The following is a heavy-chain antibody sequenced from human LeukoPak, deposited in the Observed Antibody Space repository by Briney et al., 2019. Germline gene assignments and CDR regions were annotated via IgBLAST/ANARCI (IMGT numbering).Heavy chain of an antibody. Sequence: PGGSLRLSCAASGFTFSSYGMHWVRQAPGKGLEWVAVISYDGSNKYYADSVKGRFTISRDNSKNSLYLQMNSLRAEDTAVYYCAKKAHYDAYAKYFDYWGQGTLVTVSS. D-gene: IGHD4-17*01. CDR1: GFTFSSYG. V-gene: IGHV3-30*18. CDR3: AKKAHYDAYAKYFDY. J-gene: IGHJ4*02. CDR2: ISYDGSNK.